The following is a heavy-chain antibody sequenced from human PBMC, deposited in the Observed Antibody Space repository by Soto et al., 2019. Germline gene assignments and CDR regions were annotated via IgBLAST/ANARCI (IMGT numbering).Heavy chain of an antibody. V-gene: IGHV3-23*01. J-gene: IGHJ5*02. D-gene: IGHD3-3*01. CDR3: AKFRLTKRSDCDA. Sequence: GGSLRLSCAASGFTFSSYAMTWFRQAPGKGLEWLSVIGGGGVPTYYADSVKGRFTISRDNSRNTLFLQMDSLRAEDTAVYYCAKFRLTKRSDCDAWGQGTLVTVSS. CDR2: IGGGGVPT. CDR1: GFTFSSYA.